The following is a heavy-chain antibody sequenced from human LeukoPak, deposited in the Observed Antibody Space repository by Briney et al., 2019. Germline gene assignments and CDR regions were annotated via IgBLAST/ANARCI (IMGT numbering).Heavy chain of an antibody. CDR2: IRYDGSNK. Sequence: GGSLRLSCAASGFTFSSYGMHWVRQAPGKGLEWVAFIRYDGSNKYYADSVKGRFTISRDNSKNTLYLQMNSLRAEDTAVYYCAKDGADCSGGSCYSFDFDYWGQGTLVTVSS. J-gene: IGHJ4*02. V-gene: IGHV3-30*02. CDR3: AKDGADCSGGSCYSFDFDY. CDR1: GFTFSSYG. D-gene: IGHD2-15*01.